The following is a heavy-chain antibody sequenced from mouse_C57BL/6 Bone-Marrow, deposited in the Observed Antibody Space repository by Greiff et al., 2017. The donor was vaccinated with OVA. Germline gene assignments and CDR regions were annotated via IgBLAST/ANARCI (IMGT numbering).Heavy chain of an antibody. CDR2: INSDGGST. D-gene: IGHD2-4*01. CDR1: AYEFPSHD. V-gene: IGHV5-2*03. Sequence: EVMLVESGGGLVQPGESLKLSCESNAYEFPSHDTSWVRKTPEKRLELVAAINSDGGSTYYPDTLERRFIISRDNAKKTLYLQLSSLRSEDTALYDCARHAHYDYDDYAKVNWGQGTSVTVSS. CDR3: ARHAHYDYDDYAKVN. J-gene: IGHJ4*01.